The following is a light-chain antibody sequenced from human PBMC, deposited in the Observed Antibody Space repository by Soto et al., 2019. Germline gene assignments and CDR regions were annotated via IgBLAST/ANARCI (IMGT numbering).Light chain of an antibody. CDR1: SSNIGSNY. J-gene: IGLJ3*02. CDR2: SNN. Sequence: QSALTQPPSASGTPGQRVTISCSGSSSNIGSNYVYWYQQPPGTAPKLLIYSNNQRPSGVPDRFSGSKSGTSASLAISGLRSEDEADYYCAAWDDSLSGPVFGGGTKVTVL. V-gene: IGLV1-47*02. CDR3: AAWDDSLSGPV.